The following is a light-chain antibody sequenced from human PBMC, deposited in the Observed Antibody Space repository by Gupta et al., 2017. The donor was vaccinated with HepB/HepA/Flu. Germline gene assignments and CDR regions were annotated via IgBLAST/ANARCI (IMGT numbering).Light chain of an antibody. CDR1: SGSIARNY. Sequence: NFMLTQPHSVSESPGKTVTISCTRSSGSIARNYVQWHPQRPATDPTMVIYDERQRPSGVKDRLACSIYISYTSAQITISGLKTEDEDYYYSKYYNSDRWVFGGGTKLTVL. CDR2: DER. CDR3: KYYNSDRWV. V-gene: IGLV6-57*03. J-gene: IGLJ3*02.